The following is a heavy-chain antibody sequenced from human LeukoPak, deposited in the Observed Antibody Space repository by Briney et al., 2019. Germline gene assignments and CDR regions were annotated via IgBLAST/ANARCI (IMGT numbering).Heavy chain of an antibody. D-gene: IGHD3-10*01. CDR3: ARRRDYYGTGSFDI. J-gene: IGHJ3*02. Sequence: HGESLKISCEGSGYSLNIYWIVWVRQMPGKGLEWMGIIYPGDSDTKYSPSFQGQVTISADKSISSAHLQWSSLKASDTAMYYCARRRDYYGTGSFDIWGQGTMVTVSP. CDR2: IYPGDSDT. CDR1: GYSLNIYW. V-gene: IGHV5-51*01.